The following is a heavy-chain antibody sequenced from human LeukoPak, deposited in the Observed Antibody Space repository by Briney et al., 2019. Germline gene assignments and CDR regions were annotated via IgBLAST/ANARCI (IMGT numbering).Heavy chain of an antibody. J-gene: IGHJ6*02. CDR2: INPSGGST. Sequence: XGGGQAPGQGGGWMGIINPSGGSTINAQKFQGRVTMPRDPSTSTVYMELSSLRSQDTAVYYCARDRLLTTSGSYYYGMDVWGQGTTVTVSS. D-gene: IGHD3-10*01. CDR3: ARDRLLTTSGSYYYGMDV. V-gene: IGHV1-46*01.